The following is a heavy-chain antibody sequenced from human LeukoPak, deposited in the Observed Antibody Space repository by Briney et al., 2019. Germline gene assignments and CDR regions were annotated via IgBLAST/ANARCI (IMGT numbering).Heavy chain of an antibody. J-gene: IGHJ4*02. CDR1: GGSFSGYY. V-gene: IGHV4-34*01. CDR2: INHSGST. Sequence: SETLSLTCAVYGGSFSGYYWSWIRQPPGKGLEWIGEINHSGSTNYNPSLKSRVTISVDTSKNQFSLKLSSVTAADTAVYYCARGNNRSSGSYSSWGQGTLVTVSS. CDR3: ARGNNRSSGSYSS. D-gene: IGHD3-10*01.